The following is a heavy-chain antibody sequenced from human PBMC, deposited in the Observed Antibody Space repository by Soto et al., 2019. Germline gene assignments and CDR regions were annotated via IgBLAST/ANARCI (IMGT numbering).Heavy chain of an antibody. CDR3: TRYTYKSRYSYFGMDV. D-gene: IGHD1-1*01. J-gene: IGHJ6*02. Sequence: GGSLRLSCTCFGFTFGDYAISWSRQAPGKGLEWVGVIRSKAYGETTDYGASVKGRFTILRDDSKSIAYLQLNSLQSEDTGVYYCTRYTYKSRYSYFGMDVWGHGTAVTVYS. V-gene: IGHV3-49*03. CDR2: IRSKAYGETT. CDR1: GFTFGDYA.